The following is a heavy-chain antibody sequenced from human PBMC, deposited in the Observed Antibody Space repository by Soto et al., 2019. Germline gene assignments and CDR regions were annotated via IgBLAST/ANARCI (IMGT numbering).Heavy chain of an antibody. CDR1: GYSLRGNY. Sequence: GASVKVSCKASGYSLRGNYIHWVRQTPGQGLEWMGWINPNSSGTVYAQKFQGRVTMTRDTSLTTVYMQLNRLTSDDSAVYYCARDLIVDGPDNYDMAISGKGT. CDR3: ARDLIVDGPDNYDMAI. J-gene: IGHJ6*04. V-gene: IGHV1-2*02. D-gene: IGHD3-22*01. CDR2: INPNSSGT.